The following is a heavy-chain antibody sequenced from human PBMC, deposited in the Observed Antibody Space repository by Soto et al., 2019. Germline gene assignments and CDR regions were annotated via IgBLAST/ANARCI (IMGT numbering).Heavy chain of an antibody. V-gene: IGHV3-74*01. CDR3: AGGIWNDNAY. CDR1: GFTFSGNR. CDR2: INPDGSNT. J-gene: IGHJ4*02. Sequence: PGGSLRLSCAASGFTFSGNRMHWVRQAPGKGLLWVSRINPDGSNTDYADSVKGRFTISRDNAKNTLYLQMNSLRAEDTAVYYCAGGIWNDNAYWGQGTLVTVSS. D-gene: IGHD1-1*01.